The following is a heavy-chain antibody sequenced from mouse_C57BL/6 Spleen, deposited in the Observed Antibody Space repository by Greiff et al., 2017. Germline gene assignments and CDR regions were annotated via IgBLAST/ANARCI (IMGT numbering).Heavy chain of an antibody. D-gene: IGHD2-5*01. CDR2: IDPSDSDT. CDR1: GYTFTNYW. V-gene: IGHV1-69*01. J-gene: IGHJ1*03. CDR3: ARWLSNRYIDV. Sequence: QVQLQQPGAELVMPGASVKLSCKASGYTFTNYWMHWVKQSPGQGLEWIGEIDPSDSDTSYNQKFKGKSTLTVDKSSSTAYMQLSSLTSEDSAVYYCARWLSNRYIDVWGTGTTVTVSS.